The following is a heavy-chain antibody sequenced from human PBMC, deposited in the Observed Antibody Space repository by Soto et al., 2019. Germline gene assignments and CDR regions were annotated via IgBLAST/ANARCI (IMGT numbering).Heavy chain of an antibody. CDR2: IYYSGTT. V-gene: IGHV4-39*02. Sequence: SETLSLTCTVSGGSIKVGGYYWGWIRQPPGKGLEWLATIYYSGTTYYNPSLKSRLTISVDTSNNHFSLELRTVTAADTAFYYCARLAYSDHSAWGQGTLVTVSS. J-gene: IGHJ4*02. D-gene: IGHD5-12*01. CDR1: GGSIKVGGYY. CDR3: ARLAYSDHSA.